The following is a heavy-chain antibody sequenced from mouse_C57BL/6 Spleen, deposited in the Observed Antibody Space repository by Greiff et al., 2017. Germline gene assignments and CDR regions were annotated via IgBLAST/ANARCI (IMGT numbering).Heavy chain of an antibody. CDR1: GYTFTSYW. Sequence: QVQLQQSGAELVKPGASVKLSCKASGYTFTSYWMQWVKQRPGQGLEWIGEIDPSDSYINYNQKFKGKATLTVDTSSSTAYMQLSSLTSEDSAVYYCARWGDYWGQGTTLTVSS. CDR2: IDPSDSYI. J-gene: IGHJ2*01. V-gene: IGHV1-50*01. CDR3: ARWGDY.